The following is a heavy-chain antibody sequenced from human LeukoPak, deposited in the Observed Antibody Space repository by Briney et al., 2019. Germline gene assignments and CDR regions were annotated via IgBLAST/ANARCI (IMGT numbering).Heavy chain of an antibody. V-gene: IGHV1-18*04. D-gene: IGHD3-22*01. J-gene: IGHJ4*02. CDR2: VSAYNGAT. CDR3: ARVDLYWDSSGYSQAANDY. CDR1: GYTFTDYY. Sequence: GASVKVSCKASGYTFTDYYMHWVQQAPGQGLEWMGWVSAYNGATKYAQKFQGRVTMATDTPTSTAYMELRSLRSDDTAVYYCARVDLYWDSSGYSQAANDYWGQGTLVTVSS.